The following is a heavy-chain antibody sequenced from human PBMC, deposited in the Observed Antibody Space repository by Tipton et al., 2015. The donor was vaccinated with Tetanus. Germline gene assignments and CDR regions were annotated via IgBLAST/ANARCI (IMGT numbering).Heavy chain of an antibody. V-gene: IGHV3-33*01. Sequence: RSLRLSCAVSGFTLRKHGMHWVRQAPGKGLEWVAIIWFDGSNAYYADSVKGRFIISRDNSKNMLYLQLNSLRAEDTAVYYCVRPDRYCSGGSRYLALDSWGQGTLITISS. CDR3: VRPDRYCSGGSRYLALDS. D-gene: IGHD2-15*01. CDR1: GFTLRKHG. CDR2: IWFDGSNA. J-gene: IGHJ5*01.